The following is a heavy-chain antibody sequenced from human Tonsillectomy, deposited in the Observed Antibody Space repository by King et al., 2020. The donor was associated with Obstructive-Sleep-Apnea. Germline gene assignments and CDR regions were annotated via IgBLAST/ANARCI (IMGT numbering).Heavy chain of an antibody. CDR3: TTRGSGWYGYFDY. CDR2: IKSKTDGGTT. J-gene: IGHJ4*02. D-gene: IGHD6-19*01. V-gene: IGHV3-15*01. CDR1: GFTFSNAW. Sequence: EVQLVESGGGLVKPGGSLRLSCAASGFTFSNAWMSWVRQAPGKGLEWVGRIKSKTDGGTTDYAAPVKGRFTISRDDSKNTLYLQMNSLKTEDTAVYYCTTRGSGWYGYFDYWGQGTLVTVSS.